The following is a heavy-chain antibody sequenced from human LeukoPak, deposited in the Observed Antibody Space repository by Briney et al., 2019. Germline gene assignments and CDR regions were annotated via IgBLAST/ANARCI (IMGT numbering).Heavy chain of an antibody. Sequence: SVKVSCKASGGTFSSYAISWVRQAPGQGLEWMGGIIPIFGTANYAQKFQGRVTITADESTSTAYMELSSLRSEDTAVYYCARAPTIYYYDSSGYLSWGQGTLVTDSS. CDR2: IIPIFGTA. D-gene: IGHD3-22*01. V-gene: IGHV1-69*13. J-gene: IGHJ5*02. CDR3: ARAPTIYYYDSSGYLS. CDR1: GGTFSSYA.